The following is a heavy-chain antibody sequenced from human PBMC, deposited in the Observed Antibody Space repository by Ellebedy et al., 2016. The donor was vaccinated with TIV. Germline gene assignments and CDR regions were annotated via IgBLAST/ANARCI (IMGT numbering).Heavy chain of an antibody. CDR3: ARVVMITFGGVIANNWFGP. D-gene: IGHD3-16*02. Sequence: AASVKVSCKASGGTFSSYAISWVRQAPGQGLEWMGGIIPIFGTANYAQKFQGRVTITADESTSTAYLELSSLRSEDTAGYYCARVVMITFGGVIANNWFGPWGQGTLVTVSS. CDR2: IIPIFGTA. V-gene: IGHV1-69*13. CDR1: GGTFSSYA. J-gene: IGHJ5*02.